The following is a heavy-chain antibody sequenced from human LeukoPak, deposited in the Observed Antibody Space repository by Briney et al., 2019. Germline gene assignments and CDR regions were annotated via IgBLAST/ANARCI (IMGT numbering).Heavy chain of an antibody. J-gene: IGHJ4*02. CDR3: ARSPDWDPFDY. Sequence: SEALSLTCSVSGYSINSGYYWGWIRQPPGKGLEWIGSIYHSGSTYYNASLKSRITISLDTSKNQFSLKLRSVTAADTAVYYCARSPDWDPFDYWGQGTLVTVSS. CDR2: IYHSGST. D-gene: IGHD3-9*01. CDR1: GYSINSGYY. V-gene: IGHV4-38-2*02.